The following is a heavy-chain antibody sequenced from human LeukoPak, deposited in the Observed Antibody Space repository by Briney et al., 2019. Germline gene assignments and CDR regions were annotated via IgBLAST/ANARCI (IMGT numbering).Heavy chain of an antibody. Sequence: SETLSLTCAVYGGSFSGYYWSWIRQPPGKGLEWIGEINHSGSTNYNPSLKSRVTISVDASKNQFSLKLSSVTAADTAVYYCARELPYGSGSYYNRRPNAFDIWGQGTMVTVSS. J-gene: IGHJ3*02. CDR3: ARELPYGSGSYYNRRPNAFDI. CDR2: INHSGST. CDR1: GGSFSGYY. V-gene: IGHV4-34*01. D-gene: IGHD3-10*01.